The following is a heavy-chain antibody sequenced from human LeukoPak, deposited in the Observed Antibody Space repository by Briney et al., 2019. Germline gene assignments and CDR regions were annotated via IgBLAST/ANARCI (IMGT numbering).Heavy chain of an antibody. V-gene: IGHV4-39*07. Sequence: SETLSLTCTVSGGSISSSSYYWGWIRQPPGKGLEWIGSFYYSGSTYYNPSLKSRVTISIDTSKNQFSLKLRSVTAADTAVYYCASFTFEAFDYWGQGTLVTVSS. D-gene: IGHD2/OR15-2a*01. CDR1: GGSISSSSYY. CDR2: FYYSGST. CDR3: ASFTFEAFDY. J-gene: IGHJ4*02.